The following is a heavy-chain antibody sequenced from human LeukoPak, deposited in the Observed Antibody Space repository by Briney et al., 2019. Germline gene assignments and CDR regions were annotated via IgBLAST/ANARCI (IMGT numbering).Heavy chain of an antibody. CDR2: ISYDGSNK. CDR1: GFTFSSYG. CDR3: AKDRYEVRGVIDY. Sequence: GGSLRLSCAASGFTFSSYGMHWVRQAPGKGLEWVAVISYDGSNKYYADSVKGRFTISRDNSKNTLYLQMNSLRAEDRAVYYCAKDRYEVRGVIDYWGQGTLVTVSP. J-gene: IGHJ4*02. D-gene: IGHD3-10*01. V-gene: IGHV3-30*18.